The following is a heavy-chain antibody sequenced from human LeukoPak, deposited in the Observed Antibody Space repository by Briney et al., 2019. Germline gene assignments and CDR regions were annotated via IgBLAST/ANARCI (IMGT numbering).Heavy chain of an antibody. CDR3: ARTLGSSSWTT. CDR2: IYYSGST. D-gene: IGHD6-13*01. Sequence: PSETLPLTCTVSGGSISDYYWSWIRQPPGKGLQWIGYIYYSGSTNYHPSLKTRVSISVDTSKYQFSLNLRSVTAADTAVYYCARTLGSSSWTTWGQGTLVTVSS. J-gene: IGHJ5*02. CDR1: GGSISDYY. V-gene: IGHV4-59*01.